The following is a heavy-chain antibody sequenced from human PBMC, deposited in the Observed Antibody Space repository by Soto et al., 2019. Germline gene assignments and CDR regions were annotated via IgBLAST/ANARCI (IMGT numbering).Heavy chain of an antibody. CDR3: ARQGFGALHGLVDV. Sequence: QVQLQESGPGLVKPSETLSLSCTVSGGSISSYHWSWIRQTPGKGLEWIGYVHYSWGSNYNPSLKSRVAISLATSKSQFSLKLTSVTATGTAVYYCARQGFGALHGLVDVW. V-gene: IGHV4-59*08. CDR2: VHYSWGS. D-gene: IGHD3-10*01. J-gene: IGHJ6*01. CDR1: GGSISSYH.